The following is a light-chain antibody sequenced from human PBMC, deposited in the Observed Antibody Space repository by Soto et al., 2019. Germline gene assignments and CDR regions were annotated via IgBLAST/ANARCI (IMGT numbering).Light chain of an antibody. V-gene: IGKV3-20*01. CDR2: GAS. CDR1: QSVSSSY. Sequence: EIVLTQSPGTLSLSPVERATLSCRASQSVSSSYLAWYQQKPGQAPRVLMYGASSRATGIPDRFSGSGSGTDFTLTISRLEPEDFAVYYCQQYGSSPRTFGQGTKVDI. J-gene: IGKJ1*01. CDR3: QQYGSSPRT.